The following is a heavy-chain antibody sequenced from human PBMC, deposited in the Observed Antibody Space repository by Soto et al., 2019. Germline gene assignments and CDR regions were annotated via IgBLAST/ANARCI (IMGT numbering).Heavy chain of an antibody. CDR1: GYTFTSYD. D-gene: IGHD3-10*01. J-gene: IGHJ6*03. CDR3: ARGGYYGSGSYLGYYYYYMDV. V-gene: IGHV1-8*01. CDR2: MNPNSGNT. Sequence: QVQLVQSGAEVKKPGASVKVSCKASGYTFTSYDINWVRQATGQGLEWMGWMNPNSGNTGYAQKFQGRVTMTRNTSISTASMELSSLRSEDTAVYYCARGGYYGSGSYLGYYYYYMDVWGKGTTVTVSS.